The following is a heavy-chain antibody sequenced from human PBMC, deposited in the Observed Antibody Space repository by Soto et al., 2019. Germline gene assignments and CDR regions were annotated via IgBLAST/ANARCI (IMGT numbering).Heavy chain of an antibody. CDR2: MDPNSGNT. CDR3: ARGLEYAGMEV. Sequence: ASVKVSCKASGDTFTSYDINWVRQATGQGLEWMGWMDPNSGNTGYAQKFQGRVTMTRNTSISTAYMELSSLRSEDTAVYYCARGLEYAGMEVWGQGTTVTVSS. CDR1: GDTFTSYD. D-gene: IGHD2-2*01. J-gene: IGHJ6*02. V-gene: IGHV1-8*01.